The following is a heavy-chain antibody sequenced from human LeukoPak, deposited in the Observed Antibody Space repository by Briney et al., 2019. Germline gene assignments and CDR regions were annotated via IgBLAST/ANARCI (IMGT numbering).Heavy chain of an antibody. V-gene: IGHV1-69*05. Sequence: SVKVSCKSSGGTFSSYAISWVRQAPGQGLEWMGGIIPIFGTSNYAQKFQGRVTITTDESTSTAYMELSSLRSEDTAVYYCARGPELERFDYWGQGTLVTVSS. J-gene: IGHJ4*02. CDR1: GGTFSSYA. D-gene: IGHD1-1*01. CDR2: IIPIFGTS. CDR3: ARGPELERFDY.